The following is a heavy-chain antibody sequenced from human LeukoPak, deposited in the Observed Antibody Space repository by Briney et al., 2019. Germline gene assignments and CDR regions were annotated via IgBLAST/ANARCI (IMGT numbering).Heavy chain of an antibody. CDR1: GGSFSGYY. CDR2: INHSGST. J-gene: IGHJ3*02. Sequence: SETLSLTCAVYGGSFSGYYWSWIRQPPGKGLEWIGEINHSGSTNYNPSLKSRVTISVDTSKNQFSLKLSSVTAADTAVYYCARVYYYDSSGYPPHDAFDIWGQGTMVTVSS. D-gene: IGHD3-22*01. CDR3: ARVYYYDSSGYPPHDAFDI. V-gene: IGHV4-34*01.